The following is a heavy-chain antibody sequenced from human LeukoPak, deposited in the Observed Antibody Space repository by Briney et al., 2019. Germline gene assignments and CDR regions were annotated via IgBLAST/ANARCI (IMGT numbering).Heavy chain of an antibody. CDR1: GGSISSSSYF. J-gene: IGHJ4*02. Sequence: SETLSLTCTVSGGSISSSSYFWGWIRQPPGKGLEWIGSIYYSGSTYYNPSLKSRVTISVDTSTNQFSLKLSSVTAADTAVYYRARLVGGYNRYYFDYWGQGTLVTVSS. V-gene: IGHV4-39*01. D-gene: IGHD5-24*01. CDR2: IYYSGST. CDR3: ARLVGGYNRYYFDY.